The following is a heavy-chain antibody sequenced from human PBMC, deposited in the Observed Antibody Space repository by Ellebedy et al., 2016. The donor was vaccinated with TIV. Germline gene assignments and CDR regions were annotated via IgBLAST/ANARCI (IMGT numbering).Heavy chain of an antibody. CDR3: ARLMFYYESNGYLIPDY. Sequence: SETLSLXCNVSGGSVSSVSDYWGWIRQPPGKGLELIGYILYSGSTNYNPSLKSRVTISLDTSKNQFSLKLSSVIAADTAIYYCARLMFYYESNGYLIPDYWGQGTLVTVSS. CDR2: ILYSGST. J-gene: IGHJ4*02. D-gene: IGHD3-22*01. CDR1: GGSVSSVSDY. V-gene: IGHV4-61*01.